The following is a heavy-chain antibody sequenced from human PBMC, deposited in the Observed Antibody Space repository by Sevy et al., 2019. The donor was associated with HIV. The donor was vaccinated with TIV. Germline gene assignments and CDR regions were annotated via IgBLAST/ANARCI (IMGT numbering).Heavy chain of an antibody. D-gene: IGHD6-13*01. CDR1: GYTFTSYG. CDR2: ISTYNGNI. CDR3: ARGSSSRWYSLNFDF. V-gene: IGHV1-18*01. Sequence: ASVKVSCKASGYTFTSYGISWVRQAPGQGLEWMGWISTYNGNIKFAQKLQGRVTMTTDTSTSTAYMELTCLRSDDRAVYYCARGSSSRWYSLNFDFWGQGTLVTVSS. J-gene: IGHJ4*02.